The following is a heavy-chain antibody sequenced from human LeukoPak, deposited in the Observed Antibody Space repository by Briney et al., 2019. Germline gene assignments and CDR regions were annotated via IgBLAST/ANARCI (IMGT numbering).Heavy chain of an antibody. J-gene: IGHJ1*01. V-gene: IGHV1-18*01. CDR2: ISPYDGNT. CDR3: AREGD. CDR1: VYSFASYG. Sequence: ASVTVSFMASVYSFASYGISWVRQAPGQGLEWMGWISPYDGNTKYSQKFQGRVTLTTETSTTTAYMELRNLRSDDTAVYYCAREGDWGQGTLVTVSS.